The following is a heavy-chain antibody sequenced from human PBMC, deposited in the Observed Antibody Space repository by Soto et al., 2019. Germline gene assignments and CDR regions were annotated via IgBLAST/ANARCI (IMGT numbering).Heavy chain of an antibody. CDR2: ISGSGGST. Sequence: GGSLRLSCAASGLAFSSYAMNWVRQAPGKGLEWVSGISGSGGSTYYTDSVKGRFTISKDNSKNTLYLQMNSLRAEDTAIYYCAPSASPVGKPPFDYWGQGTLVPVSS. V-gene: IGHV3-23*01. J-gene: IGHJ4*02. CDR3: APSASPVGKPPFDY. D-gene: IGHD1-1*01. CDR1: GLAFSSYA.